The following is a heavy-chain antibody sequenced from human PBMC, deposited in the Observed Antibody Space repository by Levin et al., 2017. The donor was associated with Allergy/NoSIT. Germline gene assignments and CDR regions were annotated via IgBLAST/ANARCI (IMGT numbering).Heavy chain of an antibody. Sequence: SVKVSCKSSGGNFNTYGFTWVRRAPGQGLEWMGGIIPLFPTSHYAQKFQGRVTFTADESTGTAYMELSSLRFEDTAVYYCAGCSILLDTTAYDYFNGLDVWGQGTTVTVSS. D-gene: IGHD2-8*02. CDR1: GGNFNTYG. CDR2: IIPLFPTS. V-gene: IGHV1-69*13. J-gene: IGHJ6*02. CDR3: AGCSILLDTTAYDYFNGLDV.